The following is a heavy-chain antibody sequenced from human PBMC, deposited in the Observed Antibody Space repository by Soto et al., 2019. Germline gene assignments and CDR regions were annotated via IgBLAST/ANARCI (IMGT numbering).Heavy chain of an antibody. CDR3: AKGAEGYVVSSLDY. J-gene: IGHJ4*02. V-gene: IGHV3-23*01. D-gene: IGHD5-12*01. CDR1: GFTFSDYA. CDR2: ITSSGSST. Sequence: EVQLLESGGGFVQPGGSLRLSCAASGFTFSDYAMTWVRQAPGKGLEWVSAITSSGSSTYYAESVKGRFTISRDNSKSTLYLKMNSLRAEDTATYYCAKGAEGYVVSSLDYWGQGTLVTVSS.